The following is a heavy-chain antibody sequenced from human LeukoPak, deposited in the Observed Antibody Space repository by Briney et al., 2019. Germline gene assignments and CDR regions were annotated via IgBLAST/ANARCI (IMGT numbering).Heavy chain of an antibody. D-gene: IGHD6-19*01. CDR1: GGSISSSSYY. CDR2: IYYSGST. J-gene: IGHJ3*02. Sequence: TPSETLSLTCTVSGGSISSSSYYWGWIRQPPGKGLEWIGSIYYSGSTYYNPSLKSRVTISVDTSKNQFSLKLSSVTAADTAVYYCARDSVADPYDAFDIWGQGTMVTVSA. CDR3: ARDSVADPYDAFDI. V-gene: IGHV4-39*07.